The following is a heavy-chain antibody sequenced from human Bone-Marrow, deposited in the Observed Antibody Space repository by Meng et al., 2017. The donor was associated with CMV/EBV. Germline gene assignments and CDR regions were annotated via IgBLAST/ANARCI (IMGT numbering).Heavy chain of an antibody. CDR1: GFTFDDYA. CDR3: AKEYAGRRISSTSYYNYYYGMDV. V-gene: IGHV3-9*01. J-gene: IGHJ6*02. CDR2: ISWNSGSI. D-gene: IGHD2-2*01. Sequence: SLKISCAASGFTFDDYAMHWVRQAPGKGLEWVSGISWNSGSIGYADSVKGRFTISRDNAKNSLYLQMNSLRAEDTALYYCAKEYAGRRISSTSYYNYYYGMDVWGQGTTVTVSS.